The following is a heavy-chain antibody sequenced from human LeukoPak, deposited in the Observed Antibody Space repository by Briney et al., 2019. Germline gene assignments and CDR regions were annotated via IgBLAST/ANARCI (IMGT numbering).Heavy chain of an antibody. CDR1: GFTFSSYA. D-gene: IGHD5-18*01. CDR3: AKGGLKLAMVTWYYFDY. Sequence: GGSLRLSCAASGFTFSSYAMSWVRQAPGKGLEWVSAISGSGGSTYYADSVKGRFTISRDNSKNTLYLQMNSLRAEDTAVYYYAKGGLKLAMVTWYYFDYWGQGTLVTVSS. V-gene: IGHV3-23*01. CDR2: ISGSGGST. J-gene: IGHJ4*02.